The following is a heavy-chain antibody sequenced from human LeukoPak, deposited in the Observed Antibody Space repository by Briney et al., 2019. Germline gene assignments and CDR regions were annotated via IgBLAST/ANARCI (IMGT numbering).Heavy chain of an antibody. V-gene: IGHV4-34*01. D-gene: IGHD5-18*01. CDR3: ARGYSYGFGSN. CDR1: GGSFSGYY. J-gene: IGHJ4*02. CDR2: INHSGST. Sequence: SETLSLTRAVYGGSFSGYYWSWIRQPPGKGLEWIGEINHSGSTNYNPSLKGRVTISVDTSKNQFSLKLSSVTAADTAVYYCARGYSYGFGSNWGQGTLVTVSS.